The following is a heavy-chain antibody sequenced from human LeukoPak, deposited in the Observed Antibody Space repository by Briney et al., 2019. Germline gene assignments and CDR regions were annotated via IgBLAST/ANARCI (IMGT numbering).Heavy chain of an antibody. V-gene: IGHV4-39*07. CDR1: GGSISSSSYY. Sequence: SETLSLTCTVSGGSISSSSYYWGWIRQPPGKGLEWIGYIYHSGSTYYNPSLKSRVTISVDRSKNQFSLKLSSVTAADTAVYYCALYDFWSGYRLWGQGTLVTVSS. J-gene: IGHJ4*02. D-gene: IGHD3-3*01. CDR3: ALYDFWSGYRL. CDR2: IYHSGST.